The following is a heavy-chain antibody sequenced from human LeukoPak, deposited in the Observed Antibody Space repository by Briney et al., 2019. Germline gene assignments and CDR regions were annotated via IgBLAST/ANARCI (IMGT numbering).Heavy chain of an antibody. V-gene: IGHV4-59*01. CDR3: ARELGWSGYEYYFDY. J-gene: IGHJ4*02. CDR2: IYYSGST. Sequence: SETLSLTCTVSGGSISSYYWSWIRQPPGKGLEWIGYIYYSGSTNYHPSLKSRVTISVDTSKNQFSLKLSSVTAADTAVYYCARELGWSGYEYYFDYWGQGTLVTVSS. D-gene: IGHD5-12*01. CDR1: GGSISSYY.